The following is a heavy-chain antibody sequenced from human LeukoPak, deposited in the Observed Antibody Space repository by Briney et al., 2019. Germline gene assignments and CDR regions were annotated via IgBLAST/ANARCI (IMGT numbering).Heavy chain of an antibody. V-gene: IGHV1-8*01. CDR3: AYSSGWLDAFDI. Sequence: ASVKVSCKASGYTFTSYGITWVRQAPGQGLEWMGWMNPNSGNTGYAQKFQGRVTMTRNTSISTAYMELSSLRSEDTAVYYCAYSSGWLDAFDIWGQGTMVTVSS. CDR2: MNPNSGNT. J-gene: IGHJ3*02. D-gene: IGHD6-19*01. CDR1: GYTFTSYG.